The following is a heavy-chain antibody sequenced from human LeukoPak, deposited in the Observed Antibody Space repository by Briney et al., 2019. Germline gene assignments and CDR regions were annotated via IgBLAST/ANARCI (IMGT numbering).Heavy chain of an antibody. Sequence: GASVKVSCKASGYTFTSYDINWVRQATGQGLEWMGWMNPNSGNTGYAQKFQGRVTMTRNTSISTAYMELSSLRSGDTAMYYCARGTVVVPAAVLLHYYYYMDVWGKGTTVTVSS. V-gene: IGHV1-8*01. J-gene: IGHJ6*03. CDR1: GYTFTSYD. D-gene: IGHD2-2*02. CDR2: MNPNSGNT. CDR3: ARGTVVVPAAVLLHYYYYMDV.